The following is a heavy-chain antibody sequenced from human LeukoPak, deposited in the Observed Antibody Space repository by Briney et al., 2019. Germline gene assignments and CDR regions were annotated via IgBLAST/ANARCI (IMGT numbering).Heavy chain of an antibody. V-gene: IGHV3-74*01. CDR3: ARGLGIFDHGDYPGGIY. Sequence: GGSLRLSCAASGFTFSSYWMHWVRQAPGKGLVWVARINRDGSITTYADSVKGRFTISRDNAKNTLYLQMNSLRDEDTAVYYCARGLGIFDHGDYPGGIYWGQGTLVPVSS. CDR2: INRDGSIT. J-gene: IGHJ4*02. D-gene: IGHD4-17*01. CDR1: GFTFSSYW.